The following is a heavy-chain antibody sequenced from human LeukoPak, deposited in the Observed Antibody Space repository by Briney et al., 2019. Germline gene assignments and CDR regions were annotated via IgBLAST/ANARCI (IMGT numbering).Heavy chain of an antibody. Sequence: SETLSLTCTVSGGSISSYYWSWIRQPPGKGLEWIGYIYYSGSTNYNPSLKSRVTISVDTSKNQFSLKLSSVTAADTAVYYCARDNRYCSSTSCYGLDAFDIWGQGTMVTVSS. J-gene: IGHJ3*02. CDR1: GGSISSYY. CDR3: ARDNRYCSSTSCYGLDAFDI. V-gene: IGHV4-59*01. D-gene: IGHD2-2*01. CDR2: IYYSGST.